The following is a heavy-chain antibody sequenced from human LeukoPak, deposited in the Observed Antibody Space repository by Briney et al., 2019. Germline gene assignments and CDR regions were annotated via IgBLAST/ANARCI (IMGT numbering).Heavy chain of an antibody. D-gene: IGHD5-12*01. CDR1: GFTFSSYG. CDR2: IRYDGSNK. V-gene: IGHV3-30*02. CDR3: ARYRQRGYSGYDPYYFDY. J-gene: IGHJ4*02. Sequence: GGSLRLSCAASGFTFSSYGMHWVRQAPGKGLEWVAFIRYDGSNKYYADSVKGRFTISRDNSKNTLYLQMNSLRAEDTAVYYCARYRQRGYSGYDPYYFDYWGQGTLVTVSS.